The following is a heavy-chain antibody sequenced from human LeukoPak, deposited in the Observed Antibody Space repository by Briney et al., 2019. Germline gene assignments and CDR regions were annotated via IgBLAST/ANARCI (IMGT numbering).Heavy chain of an antibody. CDR2: TYYRSKWYN. CDR1: GDSVSSKSAA. CDR3: ARTAMRVVDS. D-gene: IGHD5-18*01. J-gene: IGHJ4*02. V-gene: IGHV6-1*01. Sequence: SQTLSLTCAISGDSVSSKSAAWNWLRRSPSRGLEWLGRTYYRSKWYNEYAVSVKSRVIINPDTSKNQFSLQLNSMTPEDTAVYYCARTAMRVVDSWGQGTLVTVSS.